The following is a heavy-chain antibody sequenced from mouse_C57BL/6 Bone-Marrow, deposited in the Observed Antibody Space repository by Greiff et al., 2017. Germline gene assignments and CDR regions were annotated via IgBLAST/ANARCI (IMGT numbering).Heavy chain of an antibody. Sequence: EVQLQQSGAELVRPGASVKLSCTASGFNIKDDYMHWVKQRPEQGLEWIGWIDPENGDTEYASKFQGKATITADTSSNTAYLQLSSLTSEDTAVXYCTPSPYYYGSSYEAYWGQGTLVTVSA. J-gene: IGHJ3*01. CDR1: GFNIKDDY. V-gene: IGHV14-4*01. CDR2: IDPENGDT. CDR3: TPSPYYYGSSYEAY. D-gene: IGHD1-1*01.